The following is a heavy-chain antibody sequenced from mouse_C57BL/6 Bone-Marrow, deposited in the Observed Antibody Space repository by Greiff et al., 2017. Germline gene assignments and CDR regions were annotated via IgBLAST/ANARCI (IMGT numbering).Heavy chain of an antibody. J-gene: IGHJ3*01. CDR2: ISSGSSTI. D-gene: IGHD1-1*02. CDR3: ARGGGSRCAY. Sequence: EVQVVESGGGLVKPGGSLKLSCAASGFTFSDYGMHWVRQAPEKGLEWVAYISSGSSTIYYADTVKGRFTISRDNAKHTMFLQLTSLRSEDTAMFYCARGGGSRCAYWGQGTLVTVSA. V-gene: IGHV5-17*01. CDR1: GFTFSDYG.